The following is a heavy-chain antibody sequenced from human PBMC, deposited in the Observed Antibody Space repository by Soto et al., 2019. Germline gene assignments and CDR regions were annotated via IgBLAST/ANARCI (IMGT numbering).Heavy chain of an antibody. J-gene: IGHJ4*02. D-gene: IGHD3-10*01. CDR2: TRNKANSYTT. V-gene: IGHV3-72*01. CDR1: GFTFSDHY. CDR3: ARVESNYYGSGSYYFDY. Sequence: GGSLRLSCAASGFTFSDHYMDWVRQAPGKGLEWVGRTRNKANSYTTEYAASVKGRFTISRDDSKNSLYLQMNSLKTEDTAVYYCARVESNYYGSGSYYFDYWGQGTLVTVSS.